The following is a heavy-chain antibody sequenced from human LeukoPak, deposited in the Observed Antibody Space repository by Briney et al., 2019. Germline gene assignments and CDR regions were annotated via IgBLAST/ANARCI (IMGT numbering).Heavy chain of an antibody. CDR2: ISGSGGST. CDR1: GYTFSSYA. V-gene: IGHV3-23*01. Sequence: GGSLRFSCAASGYTFSSYAMSCVSQERGKGLEGVSAISGSGGSTYYADSVKGRFTISRDNSKNTLYLQMNSMRAEDTAVYYCAKSDFDYWGQGTLVTVSS. J-gene: IGHJ4*02. CDR3: AKSDFDY.